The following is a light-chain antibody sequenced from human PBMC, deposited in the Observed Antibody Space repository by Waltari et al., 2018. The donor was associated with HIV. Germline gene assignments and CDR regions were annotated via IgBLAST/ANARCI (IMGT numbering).Light chain of an antibody. CDR1: NSNIGSTY. CDR2: RNN. J-gene: IGLJ3*02. CDR3: AAWDDSLSGRV. Sequence: QSVLTQPPSASGTPGQRVTISCSGSNSNIGSTYVYWYQQLPGTTPKLLIYRNNHEPAGVPARFSCSRSGTSASLAISVLLSEDEADYYCAAWDDSLSGRVFGGGTKVTVL. V-gene: IGLV1-47*01.